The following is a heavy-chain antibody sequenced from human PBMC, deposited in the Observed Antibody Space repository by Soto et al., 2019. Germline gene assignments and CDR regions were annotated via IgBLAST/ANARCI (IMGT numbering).Heavy chain of an antibody. V-gene: IGHV1-18*01. J-gene: IGHJ1*01. D-gene: IGHD6-13*01. Sequence: QVQLVQSGAEVKKPGASVKVSCKASGDTFTNYGISWVRQAPGQGLEWMGWISAYNGNTKYAETLQGRVSMTTDTSTSTAYMELRSLRSDDTAVYYCARGGSSWSAEFYQYWGQGTLVIVSS. CDR1: GDTFTNYG. CDR2: ISAYNGNT. CDR3: ARGGSSWSAEFYQY.